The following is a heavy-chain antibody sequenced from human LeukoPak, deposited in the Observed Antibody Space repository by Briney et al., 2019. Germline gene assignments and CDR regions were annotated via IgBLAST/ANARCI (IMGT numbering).Heavy chain of an antibody. D-gene: IGHD3-3*01. CDR2: IYYSGTT. J-gene: IGHJ4*02. Sequence: PSETLSLTCTVSGGSISSSSYYWGWIRRPPGKGLVWIGNIYYSGTTYDNPSLKSRVTISVDTSKNQFSLRLSSVTAADTAVYYCARWGGYYSPFDYWGQGTLVTVSS. CDR1: GGSISSSSYY. CDR3: ARWGGYYSPFDY. V-gene: IGHV4-39*01.